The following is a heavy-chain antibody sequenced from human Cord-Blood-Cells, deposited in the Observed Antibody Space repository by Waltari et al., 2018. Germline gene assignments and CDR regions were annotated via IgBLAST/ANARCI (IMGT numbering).Heavy chain of an antibody. V-gene: IGHV4-34*01. CDR2: INHSGST. D-gene: IGHD3-10*01. Sequence: QVQLQQWGAGLLKPSETLSLTCAVYGGSFSGYYWSWTRQPPGKGLEWIGEINHSGSTNYNPSLKSRVTISVDTSKNQFSLKLSSVTAADTAVYYCARGVVWYYYGSGSYYFDYWGQGTLVTVSS. CDR1: GGSFSGYY. CDR3: ARGVVWYYYGSGSYYFDY. J-gene: IGHJ4*02.